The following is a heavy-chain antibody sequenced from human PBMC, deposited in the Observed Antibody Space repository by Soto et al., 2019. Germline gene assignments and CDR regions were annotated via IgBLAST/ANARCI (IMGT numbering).Heavy chain of an antibody. D-gene: IGHD6-13*01. J-gene: IGHJ5*02. V-gene: IGHV3-48*02. CDR2: ISSSSSTI. CDR3: AREEMLAAGTAMIRWFDP. CDR1: GFTFSSYS. Sequence: EVQLVGSGGGLVQPGGSLRLSCAASGFTFSSYSMNWVRQAPGKGLEWVSYISSSSSTIYYADSVKGRFTISRDNAKNSLYLQMNSLRDEDTAVYYCAREEMLAAGTAMIRWFDPWGQGTLVTVSS.